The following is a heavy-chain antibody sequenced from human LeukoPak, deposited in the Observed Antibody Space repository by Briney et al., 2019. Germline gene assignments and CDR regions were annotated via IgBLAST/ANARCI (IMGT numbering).Heavy chain of an antibody. CDR2: INHGGST. CDR3: ARGRGRYYYDSSGLFDY. J-gene: IGHJ4*02. D-gene: IGHD3-22*01. CDR1: GGSFSVYY. Sequence: SETLSPTCAVYGGSFSVYYWSWIRQPPGKGLEWIGEINHGGSTNYNPSLKSRVTISVDTSKNQFSLKLSSVTAADTAVYYCARGRGRYYYDSSGLFDYWGQGTLVTVSS. V-gene: IGHV4-34*01.